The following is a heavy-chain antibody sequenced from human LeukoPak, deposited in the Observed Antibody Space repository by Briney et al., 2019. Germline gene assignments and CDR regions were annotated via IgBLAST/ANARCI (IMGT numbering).Heavy chain of an antibody. CDR2: INSDGSST. CDR1: GFTFSSYW. V-gene: IGHV3-74*01. D-gene: IGHD2-21*01. Sequence: QPGGSLRLSCAVSGFTFSSYWMHWVRQAPGKGLVWVSRINSDGSSTNYADSVKGRFTISRDDAKNTLYLQMNSLRAEDAAVYYCGTDMVKGYWGQGTLPTVAS. J-gene: IGHJ4*02. CDR3: GTDMVKGY.